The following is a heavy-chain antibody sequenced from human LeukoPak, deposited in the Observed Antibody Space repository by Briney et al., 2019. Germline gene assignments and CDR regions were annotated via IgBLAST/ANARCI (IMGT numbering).Heavy chain of an antibody. J-gene: IGHJ4*02. CDR1: GFIFTNYF. CDR2: IKHDGSEK. CDR3: ATDRGWRTSGYYLYYFEY. Sequence: PGGYLSLSCAASGFIFTNYFMSWVRQAPGKGLEWVASIKHDGSEKYYVDSVRGRFTISRDNTKNSLYLQMSSLRAEDTAVYYCATDRGWRTSGYYLYYFEYWGQGTLVTFSS. V-gene: IGHV3-7*01. D-gene: IGHD3-3*01.